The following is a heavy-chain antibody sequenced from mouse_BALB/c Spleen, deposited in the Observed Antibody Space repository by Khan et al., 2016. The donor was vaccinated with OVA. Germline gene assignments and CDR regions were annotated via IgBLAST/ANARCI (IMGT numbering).Heavy chain of an antibody. J-gene: IGHJ4*01. Sequence: QVQLKQSGPGLVAPSQSLSITCTISGFSLTNYGVHWLRQPPGRGLEWLVVIWSDGSTTYNSAIISRLSISKDNSKSQVFLKMNSLQTDDTVMYYCARQPYYHYNIMDYWGQGTSVTVSS. D-gene: IGHD1-1*02. V-gene: IGHV2-6-1*01. CDR1: GFSLTNYG. CDR3: ARQPYYHYNIMDY. CDR2: IWSDGST.